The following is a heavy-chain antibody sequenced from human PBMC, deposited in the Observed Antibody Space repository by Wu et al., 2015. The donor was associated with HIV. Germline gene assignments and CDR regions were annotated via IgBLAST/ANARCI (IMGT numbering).Heavy chain of an antibody. CDR3: AREGEEKKSDRSGYYAYLQI. Sequence: QVQLVQSGAEVRKPGSSVKVSCKASGGTFSRSGFSWVRQVPGQGFEWMGRIIPIHGAANYAQKFEGRVTITADESTSTAYMDLSSLTPEDTAVYYCAREGEEKKSDRSGYYAYLQIWGQGSQVTVSS. D-gene: IGHD3-22*01. V-gene: IGHV1-69*11. CDR1: GGTFSRSG. CDR2: IIPIHGAA. J-gene: IGHJ1*01.